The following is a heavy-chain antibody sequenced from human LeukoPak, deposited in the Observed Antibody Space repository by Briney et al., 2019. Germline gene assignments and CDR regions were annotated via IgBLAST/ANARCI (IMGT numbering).Heavy chain of an antibody. V-gene: IGHV3-21*01. CDR2: ISSTSHYI. CDR3: ATPAAGPGAEYSLY. CDR1: GFTFSSYA. Sequence: PGGSLRLSCAASGFTFSSYAMNWVRQAPGKGLEWVSSISSTSHYIYYADSVTGRFTTSRDNAKNSLDLQMNSLRAEDTAVYYCATPAAGPGAEYSLYWGQGTLVTVSS. J-gene: IGHJ1*01. D-gene: IGHD6-13*01.